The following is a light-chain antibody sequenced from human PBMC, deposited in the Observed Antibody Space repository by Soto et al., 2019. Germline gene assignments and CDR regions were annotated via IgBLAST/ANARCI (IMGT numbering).Light chain of an antibody. CDR1: QSVYSN. CDR2: HAS. J-gene: IGKJ4*01. Sequence: EIVMTQSPATLSVSPGERATLSCRASQSVYSNLAWYQQKPGQAPRLLIYHASTRATGIPARFSGGGSGTEFTLTLSSLQSEEFAVYYCQQYTKWPLTFGGGTKVEI. V-gene: IGKV3-15*01. CDR3: QQYTKWPLT.